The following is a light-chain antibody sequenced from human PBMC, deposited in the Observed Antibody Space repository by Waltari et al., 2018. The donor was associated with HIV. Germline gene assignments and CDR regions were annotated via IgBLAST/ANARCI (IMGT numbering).Light chain of an antibody. V-gene: IGLV4-69*02. J-gene: IGLJ2*01. CDR2: VNSDGSH. CDR3: QTWGAGIQV. Sequence: QLVLTQSPSASASLGASVKLTCSLSSGPSTYALTWPQQQPAKGPRFLMKVNSDGSHNKRDEIPDRFSGSSSGAERYLTISSLQYDDEADYYCQTWGAGIQVFGGGTKLTVL. CDR1: SGPSTYA.